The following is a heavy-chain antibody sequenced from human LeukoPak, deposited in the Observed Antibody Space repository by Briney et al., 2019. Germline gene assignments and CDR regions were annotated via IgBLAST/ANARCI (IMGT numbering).Heavy chain of an antibody. V-gene: IGHV3-7*01. CDR3: ARDLIIRRGPFGY. CDR1: GFTFSSYW. D-gene: IGHD3-10*01. Sequence: PGGSLRLSCAASGFTFSSYWMSWVRQAPGKGLEWVANIKQDGSEKYYVDSVKGRFTISRDNAKNSLYLQMNSLRAEDTAVYYRARDLIIRRGPFGYWGQGTLVTVSS. CDR2: IKQDGSEK. J-gene: IGHJ4*02.